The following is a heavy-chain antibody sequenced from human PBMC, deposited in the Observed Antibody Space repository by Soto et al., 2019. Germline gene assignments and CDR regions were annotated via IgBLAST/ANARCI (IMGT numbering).Heavy chain of an antibody. CDR1: GYTFTSYD. CDR2: MNPNTGNS. D-gene: IGHD1-1*01. CDR3: ARRAETNGWNGFGADKYYFDF. Sequence: SVKVSCKASGYTFTSYDIYWVRQATGQGLEWMGWMNPNTGNSGYAQEFQGRVTVTSDTSINTVYMELSSLRSEDTAVYYCARRAETNGWNGFGADKYYFDFWGQGTLVTVSS. V-gene: IGHV1-8*01. J-gene: IGHJ4*02.